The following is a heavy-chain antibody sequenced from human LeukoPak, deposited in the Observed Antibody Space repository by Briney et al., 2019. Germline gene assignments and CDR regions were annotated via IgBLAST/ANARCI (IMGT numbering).Heavy chain of an antibody. V-gene: IGHV3-23*01. D-gene: IGHD3-9*01. Sequence: PGGSLRLSCAASGFTFSSYEMNWVRQAPGKGLEWVSAISGSGGSTYYADSVKGRFTISRDNSKNTLYLQMNSLRAEDTAVYYCAKAYRITIITEYYYYMDVWGKGTTVTISS. J-gene: IGHJ6*03. CDR2: ISGSGGST. CDR1: GFTFSSYE. CDR3: AKAYRITIITEYYYYMDV.